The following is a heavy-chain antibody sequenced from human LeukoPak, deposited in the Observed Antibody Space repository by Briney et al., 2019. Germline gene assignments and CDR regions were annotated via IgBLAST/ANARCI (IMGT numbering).Heavy chain of an antibody. J-gene: IGHJ6*02. Sequence: ASVKVSCKASGYTFTGYYMHWVRQAPGQGLEWMGRINPNSGGTNYAQKFQGRVTMTRDTSISTAYMELSSLRSEDTAVYYCATSQLRFLEWLPPYYYYGMDVWGQGTTVTVSS. CDR3: ATSQLRFLEWLPPYYYYGMDV. D-gene: IGHD3-3*01. CDR2: INPNSGGT. CDR1: GYTFTGYY. V-gene: IGHV1-2*06.